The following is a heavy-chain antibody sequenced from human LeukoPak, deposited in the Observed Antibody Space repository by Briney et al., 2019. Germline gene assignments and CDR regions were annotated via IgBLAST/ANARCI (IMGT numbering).Heavy chain of an antibody. CDR3: ARADQPTVTTNYFDY. D-gene: IGHD4-17*01. CDR1: GFTFDDYA. J-gene: IGHJ4*02. Sequence: QAGGSLRLSCAASGFTFDDYAMHWVRQAPGKGLEWVSLISWDGGSTYYADSVKGRFTISRDNSKNSLYLQMNSLRAEDTALYYCARADQPTVTTNYFDYWGQGTLVTVSS. V-gene: IGHV3-43D*03. CDR2: ISWDGGST.